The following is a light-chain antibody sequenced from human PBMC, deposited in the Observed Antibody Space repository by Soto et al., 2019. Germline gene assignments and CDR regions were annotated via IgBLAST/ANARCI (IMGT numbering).Light chain of an antibody. J-gene: IGKJ2*01. Sequence: DIQMTQSPSSLSASVGDRVTVTCRASQTISRYLNWYQQNPGKAPKRLIYAASSLQSGVPSRFSGSGSGTDFTLTSSSLQPEDFATYYCQQSSDIPYTFGQGTKLEIK. CDR3: QQSSDIPYT. V-gene: IGKV1-39*01. CDR1: QTISRY. CDR2: AAS.